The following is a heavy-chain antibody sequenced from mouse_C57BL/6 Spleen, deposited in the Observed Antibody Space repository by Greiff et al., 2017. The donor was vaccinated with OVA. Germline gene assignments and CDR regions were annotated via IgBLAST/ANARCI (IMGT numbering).Heavy chain of an antibody. Sequence: EVQLQESGPGLVKPSQSLSLTCSVTGYSITSGYYWNWIRQFPGNKLEWMGYISYDGSNNYNPSLKNRISITRDTSKNQFFLKLNSVTTEDTATYYCARDGVGLFAYWGQGTLVTVSA. CDR3: ARDGVGLFAY. CDR2: ISYDGSN. V-gene: IGHV3-6*01. J-gene: IGHJ3*01. CDR1: GYSITSGYY. D-gene: IGHD1-1*02.